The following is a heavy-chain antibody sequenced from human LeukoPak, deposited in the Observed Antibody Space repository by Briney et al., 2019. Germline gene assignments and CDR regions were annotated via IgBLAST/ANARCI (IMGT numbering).Heavy chain of an antibody. D-gene: IGHD1-1*01. Sequence: SETLSLTCAVYGGSFSGYYWSWIRQPPGKGLEWIGEINHSGSTNYNPSLKSRVTISVDTSKNQSSLKLSSVTAADTAVYYCAGTGEVHKNWFDPWGQGTLVTVSS. V-gene: IGHV4-34*01. CDR1: GGSFSGYY. CDR2: INHSGST. CDR3: AGTGEVHKNWFDP. J-gene: IGHJ5*02.